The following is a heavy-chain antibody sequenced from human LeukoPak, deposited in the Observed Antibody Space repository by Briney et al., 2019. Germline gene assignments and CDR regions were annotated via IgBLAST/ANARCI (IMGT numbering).Heavy chain of an antibody. D-gene: IGHD2-2*03. V-gene: IGHV3-30*02. CDR1: GFSFSSYG. Sequence: GGSLRLSCAASGFSFSSYGMHWVRQAPGKGLEWVAFIRYDGSNKYYADSVKGRFTIPRNNSKNTLHLQMNSLRAEETAVYYCATHGSAHYYMDVWGKGTTVTISS. CDR2: IRYDGSNK. J-gene: IGHJ6*03. CDR3: ATHGSAHYYMDV.